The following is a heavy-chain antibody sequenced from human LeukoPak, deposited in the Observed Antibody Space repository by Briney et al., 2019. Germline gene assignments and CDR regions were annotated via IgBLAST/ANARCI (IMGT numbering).Heavy chain of an antibody. Sequence: GGSLRLSCAASGFTFSSYGMHWVRQAPGKGLEWVAFIRYDGSNKYYADSVKGRFTISRDNSNNTLNLQMNSLRADDTAKYYCAKLRGFYSTGWSAHFDSWGQGTQVTVSS. CDR1: GFTFSSYG. D-gene: IGHD6-19*01. V-gene: IGHV3-30*02. CDR3: AKLRGFYSTGWSAHFDS. CDR2: IRYDGSNK. J-gene: IGHJ4*02.